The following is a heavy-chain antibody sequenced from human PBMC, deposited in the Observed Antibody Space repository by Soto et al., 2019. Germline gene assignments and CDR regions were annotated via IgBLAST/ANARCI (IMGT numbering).Heavy chain of an antibody. V-gene: IGHV4-34*01. CDR2: INHSGST. D-gene: IGHD6-6*01. CDR3: ARTSRFDS. Sequence: SETVSLTCAVYGGSFSGYYWSWIRQPPGKGLEWIGEINHSGSTNYNPSLKSRVTISVDTSKNQFSLKLSSVTAADTAVYYCARTSRFDSWGQGTLVTVSS. CDR1: GGSFSGYY. J-gene: IGHJ4*02.